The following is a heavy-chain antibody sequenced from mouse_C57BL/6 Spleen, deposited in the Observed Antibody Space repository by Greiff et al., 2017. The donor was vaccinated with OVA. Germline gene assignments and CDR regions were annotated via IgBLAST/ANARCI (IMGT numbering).Heavy chain of an antibody. J-gene: IGHJ4*01. V-gene: IGHV1-69*01. D-gene: IGHD1-1*01. CDR3: ARGNGSRRGAMDY. CDR2: IDPSDSYT. CDR1: GYTFTSYW. Sequence: QVQLQQPGAELVMPGASVKLSCKASGYTFTSYWMHWVKQRPGQGLEWIGEIDPSDSYTNYNQKFKGKSTLTVDKSSSTAYMQLSSLTSEDSAADYYARGNGSRRGAMDYWGQGTSVTVSS.